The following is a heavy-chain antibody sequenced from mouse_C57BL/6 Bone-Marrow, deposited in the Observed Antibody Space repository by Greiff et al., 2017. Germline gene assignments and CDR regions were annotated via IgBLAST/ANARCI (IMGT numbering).Heavy chain of an antibody. Sequence: VHVKQSGAELVRPGASVKLSCTASGFNIKDDYMHWVKQRPEQGLEWIGWIDPENGDTEYASKFQGKATITADTSSNTAYLQLSSLTSEDTAVYYCTAYDYDYFDYWGQGTTLTVSS. D-gene: IGHD2-4*01. V-gene: IGHV14-4*01. J-gene: IGHJ2*01. CDR1: GFNIKDDY. CDR2: IDPENGDT. CDR3: TAYDYDYFDY.